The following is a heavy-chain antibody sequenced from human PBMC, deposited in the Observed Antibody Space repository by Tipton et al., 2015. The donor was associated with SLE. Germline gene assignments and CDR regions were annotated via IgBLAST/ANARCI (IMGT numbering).Heavy chain of an antibody. D-gene: IGHD6-13*01. Sequence: TLSLTCTVSDGSISSYYWSWIRQPPGKGLEWIGYIYTSGSTNYNPSPKSRVTISVDTSKNQFSLKLSSVTAADTAVYYCARDRRLIAAPSFWWYFDLWGRGTLVTVSS. V-gene: IGHV4-4*08. CDR2: IYTSGST. CDR3: ARDRRLIAAPSFWWYFDL. J-gene: IGHJ2*01. CDR1: DGSISSYY.